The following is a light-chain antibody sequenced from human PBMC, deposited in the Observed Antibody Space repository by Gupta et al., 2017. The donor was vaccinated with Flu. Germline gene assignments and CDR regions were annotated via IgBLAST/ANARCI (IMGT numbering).Light chain of an antibody. CDR3: QQYREYT. CDR1: QSVSSNY. J-gene: IGKJ2*01. CDR2: GAS. V-gene: IGKV3-20*01. Sequence: EIVLTQSPGTLSLSPGERATLSCRASQSVSSNYIAWYQQKPGQPPRLLMYGASSRATGVPDRFSGGWSGTDFTLTISRLEHEDFAVYYCQQYREYTFGQGTQLEIK.